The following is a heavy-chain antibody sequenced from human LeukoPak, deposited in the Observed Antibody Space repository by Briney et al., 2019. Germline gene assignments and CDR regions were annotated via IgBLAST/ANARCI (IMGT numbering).Heavy chain of an antibody. J-gene: IGHJ4*02. CDR3: ARGYRRQWLVPGDY. V-gene: IGHV1-2*06. Sequence: ASVTVSCKASGYTFTGYYMHWVRQAPGQGLEWMGRINPKSGDTIYAQQFQGRVTMTRDTSISTAYMELSRLRSDDTALYYCARGYRRQWLVPGDYWGQGTLVTVSS. CDR2: INPKSGDT. D-gene: IGHD6-19*01. CDR1: GYTFTGYY.